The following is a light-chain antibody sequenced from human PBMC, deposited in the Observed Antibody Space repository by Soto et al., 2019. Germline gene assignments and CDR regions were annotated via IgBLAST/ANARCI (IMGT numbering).Light chain of an antibody. V-gene: IGLV2-14*01. CDR3: SSYTTVGAGV. CDR1: SNDVGRYNF. CDR2: GVT. J-gene: IGLJ3*02. Sequence: QSALTQPASVSGSPGQSITISCTGTSNDVGRYNFVSWYQQHPGTAPKPMIFGVTNRPSGISDRFSGSKSGNTASLTISGLQAEDEADYYCSSYTTVGAGVFGGGTKVTVL.